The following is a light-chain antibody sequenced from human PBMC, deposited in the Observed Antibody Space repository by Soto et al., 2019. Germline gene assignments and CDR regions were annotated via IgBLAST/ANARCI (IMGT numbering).Light chain of an antibody. V-gene: IGKV1-39*01. CDR2: ATS. CDR3: QQGHDPPLGFS. J-gene: IGKJ4*01. Sequence: IQMTQSPSSLSASVGDRVTITCRASQSIGAYLNWHQHKPGKAPKLLIYATSSLESGVPSRFSGGGSGTDFTLTINNLQPEDFATYYCQQGHDPPLGFSVGGGTKVEIK. CDR1: QSIGAY.